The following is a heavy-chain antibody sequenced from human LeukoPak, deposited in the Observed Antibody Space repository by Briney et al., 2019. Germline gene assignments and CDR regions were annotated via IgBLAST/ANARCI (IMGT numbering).Heavy chain of an antibody. Sequence: SGPTLVTPTQTLTPTGTFYGFSLSTLGGGVGCILHPPGKALEWLTPIHWDDDKRYTPSLKSRLTITTATSKNQVVLTMTNMDPVDTATYYCAQGDRSEWLVPKEPWYFDYWGQGTLVTVSS. J-gene: IGHJ4*02. CDR2: IHWDDDK. D-gene: IGHD6-19*01. CDR3: AQGDRSEWLVPKEPWYFDY. V-gene: IGHV2-5*02. CDR1: GFSLSTLGGG.